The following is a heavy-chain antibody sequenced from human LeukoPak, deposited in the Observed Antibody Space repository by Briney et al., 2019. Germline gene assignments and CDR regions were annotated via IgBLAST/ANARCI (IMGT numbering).Heavy chain of an antibody. CDR1: GFTFSSYG. V-gene: IGHV3-30*18. CDR2: ISYDGSNK. CDR3: AKAEDCSSTSCLDGDAFDI. J-gene: IGHJ3*02. Sequence: PGGSLRLSCAASGFTFSSYGMHWVRQAPGKGLEWVAVISYDGSNKYYADSVKGRFTISRDNSKNTLYLQMNSLRAEDTAVYYCAKAEDCSSTSCLDGDAFDIWGQGTMVTVSS. D-gene: IGHD2-2*01.